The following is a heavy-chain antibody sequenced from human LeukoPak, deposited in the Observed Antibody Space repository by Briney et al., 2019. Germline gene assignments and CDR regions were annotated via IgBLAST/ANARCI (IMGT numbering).Heavy chain of an antibody. V-gene: IGHV3-7*03. J-gene: IGHJ6*02. D-gene: IGHD5-24*01. CDR2: IKRDGSEK. CDR1: GFTFSSYW. CDR3: STDGVV. Sequence: GGSLRLSCAASGFTFSSYWMTWVRQAPGKGLEWVANIKRDGSEKHYVDSVKGRFTISRDNAKNSMFLQMNRLITEDTAVYYCSTDGVVWGQGTTVTVSS.